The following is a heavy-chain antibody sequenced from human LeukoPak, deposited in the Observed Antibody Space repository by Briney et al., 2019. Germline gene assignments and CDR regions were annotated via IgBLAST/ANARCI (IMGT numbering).Heavy chain of an antibody. J-gene: IGHJ4*02. CDR1: GYTFTSYG. D-gene: IGHD2-21*02. CDR3: ARLRCSGGDCYSSPGLSD. CDR2: ISTYNGNT. V-gene: IGHV1-18*01. Sequence: GASVKVSCKASGYTFTSYGISWVRQAPGQGLEWMGRISTYNGNTNYAQKLQDRVTMTTDTSTSTAYMELRSLRSDDTAVYYCARLRCSGGDCYSSPGLSDWGQGTLVTVSS.